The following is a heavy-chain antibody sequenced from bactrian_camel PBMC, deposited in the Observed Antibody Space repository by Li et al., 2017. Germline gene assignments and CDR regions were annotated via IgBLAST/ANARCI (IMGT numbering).Heavy chain of an antibody. CDR1: GNIYRRKC. J-gene: IGHJ4*01. CDR2: ISIAGGET. D-gene: IGHD3*01. CDR3: KADSPSGFHCGRYSNYY. Sequence: HVQLVESGGGSVQAGGSLRLSCSASGNIYRRKCLGWFRQAPGKEREGVATISIAGGETMYTDSVKGRFAISLTDDKSTVYLQMNSLKPEDTAMYYCKADSPSGFHCGRYSNYYWGQGTQVTVSS. V-gene: IGHV3S53*01.